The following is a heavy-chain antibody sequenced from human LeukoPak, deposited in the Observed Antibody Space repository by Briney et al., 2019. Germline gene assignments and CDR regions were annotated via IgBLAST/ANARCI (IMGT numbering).Heavy chain of an antibody. J-gene: IGHJ4*02. CDR2: IGTSTSTI. Sequence: GGSLRLSCAASGFTFSNCGMNWVRQAPGKGLEWVSYIGTSTSTIYYADSVEGRFTISRDNAQNSLYLQMNSVRAEDTAVYYCAREVVGHVDTAMVLDYRGQGTLVTVSS. V-gene: IGHV3-48*01. D-gene: IGHD5-18*01. CDR3: AREVVGHVDTAMVLDY. CDR1: GFTFSNCG.